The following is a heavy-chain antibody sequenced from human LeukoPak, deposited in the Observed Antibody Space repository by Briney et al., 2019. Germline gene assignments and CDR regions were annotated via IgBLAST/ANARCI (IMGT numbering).Heavy chain of an antibody. CDR3: AKDRDYSGSYGYFDY. CDR1: GFTFSSYA. Sequence: GGSLRLSCAASGFTFSSYAMSWVRQAPGKGLEWVSAVSGSGGSTYYADSVKGRFTISRDNSKNTLYLQMNSLRAEDTAVYYCAKDRDYSGSYGYFDYWGQGTLVTVSS. J-gene: IGHJ4*02. CDR2: VSGSGGST. D-gene: IGHD1-26*01. V-gene: IGHV3-23*01.